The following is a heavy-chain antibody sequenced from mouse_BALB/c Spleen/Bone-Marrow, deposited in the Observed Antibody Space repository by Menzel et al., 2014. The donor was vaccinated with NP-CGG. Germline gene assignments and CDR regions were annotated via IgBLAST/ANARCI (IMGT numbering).Heavy chain of an antibody. D-gene: IGHD1-2*01. CDR1: GYTFSSYW. V-gene: IGHV1-9*01. Sequence: VQLQQSGAELMKPGASVKIPCKATGYTFSSYWIEWVKQRPGHGLEWIGGILPGSGSTNYNEKFKGKATFTADTSSNTACMQLSSLTSEDSAVYYCAREDGLWYFDVWGAGTTVTVSS. J-gene: IGHJ1*01. CDR3: AREDGLWYFDV. CDR2: ILPGSGST.